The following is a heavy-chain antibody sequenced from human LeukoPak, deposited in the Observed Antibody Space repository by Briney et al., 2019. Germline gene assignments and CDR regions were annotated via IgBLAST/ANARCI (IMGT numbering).Heavy chain of an antibody. CDR1: GYTFTGYY. Sequence: SVKVSCKASGYTFTGYYMHWVRQAPGQGLEWMGGIIPIFGTANYAQKFQGRVTITADESTSTAYMELSSLRSEDTAVYYCARDRGGYCSSTSCYHFDYWGQGTLVTVSS. J-gene: IGHJ4*02. CDR2: IIPIFGTA. V-gene: IGHV1-69*13. D-gene: IGHD2-2*01. CDR3: ARDRGGYCSSTSCYHFDY.